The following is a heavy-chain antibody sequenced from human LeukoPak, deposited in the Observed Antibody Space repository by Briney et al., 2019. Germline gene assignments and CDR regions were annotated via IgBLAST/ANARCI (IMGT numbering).Heavy chain of an antibody. Sequence: GGSLRLSCAASGFTFCAYGMSWFRQAPGKGLEWVGFIRSKTYGGTAEYAASVKGRFTISRDDSKSIAYLQMNSLKAEDTAVYYCSRGLGSGNPVDIWGQGTMVTVS. CDR2: IRSKTYGGTA. V-gene: IGHV3-49*03. J-gene: IGHJ3*02. CDR1: GFTFCAYG. D-gene: IGHD3-10*01. CDR3: SRGLGSGNPVDI.